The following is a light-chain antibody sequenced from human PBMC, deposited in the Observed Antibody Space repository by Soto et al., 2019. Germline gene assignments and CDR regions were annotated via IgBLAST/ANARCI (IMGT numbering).Light chain of an antibody. CDR3: SSYAGSNNPGV. Sequence: QSALTQPPSASGSPGQSVTISCTGTSSDVGGYNYVSWYQHHPGKAPKLMIYEVSKRPSGVPDRFSGSKSGNTASLTVSGRQAEDEADYYCSSYAGSNNPGVFGTGTKLTVL. V-gene: IGLV2-8*01. J-gene: IGLJ1*01. CDR1: SSDVGGYNY. CDR2: EVS.